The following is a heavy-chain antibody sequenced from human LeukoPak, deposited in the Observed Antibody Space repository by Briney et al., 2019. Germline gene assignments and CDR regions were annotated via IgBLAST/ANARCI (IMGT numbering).Heavy chain of an antibody. CDR2: IYYSGSS. J-gene: IGHJ6*02. CDR3: ARHRITMIALRHYYYYGMDV. Sequence: SEILSLTCTVSGGSISSSSNYWGWIRLLPGKGVEWIGSIYYSGSSYYNPSLKSRVTISVDTSKNQFSLKLSSVTAADTAVYYCARHRITMIALRHYYYYGMDVWGQGTTVTVSS. CDR1: GGSISSSSNY. D-gene: IGHD3-22*01. V-gene: IGHV4-39*01.